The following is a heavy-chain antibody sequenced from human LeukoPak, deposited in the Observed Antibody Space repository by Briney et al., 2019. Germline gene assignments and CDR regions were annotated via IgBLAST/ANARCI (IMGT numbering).Heavy chain of an antibody. V-gene: IGHV4-59*01. J-gene: IGHJ4*02. Sequence: SETLSLTCTVSGXSISSYYWSWIRQPPGKGLEWIVLLHYTGSNAKYNPSLKSRVTISVDTSKNQFSLRLSSVTAADTAVYYCARAGPRRDGYNGDYWGQGTLVTVSS. CDR1: GXSISSYY. D-gene: IGHD5-24*01. CDR3: ARAGPRRDGYNGDY. CDR2: LHYTGSNA.